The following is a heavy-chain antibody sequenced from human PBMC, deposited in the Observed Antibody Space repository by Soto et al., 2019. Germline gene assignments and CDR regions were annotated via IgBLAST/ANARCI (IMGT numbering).Heavy chain of an antibody. Sequence: GASVQVSCKASGYTFTGYYMHWVRQAPGQGLEWMGWINPNSGGTNYAQKFQGWVTMTRDTSISTAYMELSRLRSDDTAVYYCARGPMTTVTTILFDPWGQGTLVTVAS. J-gene: IGHJ5*02. CDR1: GYTFTGYY. CDR2: INPNSGGT. D-gene: IGHD4-4*01. V-gene: IGHV1-2*04. CDR3: ARGPMTTVTTILFDP.